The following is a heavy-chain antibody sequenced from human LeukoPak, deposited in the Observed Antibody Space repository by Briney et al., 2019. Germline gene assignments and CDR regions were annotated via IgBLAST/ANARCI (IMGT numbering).Heavy chain of an antibody. D-gene: IGHD1-26*01. CDR1: GFTFSSYW. J-gene: IGHJ4*02. CDR3: AGELLRNYFDY. Sequence: GGSLRLSCAASGFTFSSYWMSWVRQAPGKGLEWVSSISSSSSYIYYADSVKGRFTISRDNAKNSLYLQMNSLRAEDTAVYYCAGELLRNYFDYWGQGTLVTVSS. V-gene: IGHV3-21*01. CDR2: ISSSSSYI.